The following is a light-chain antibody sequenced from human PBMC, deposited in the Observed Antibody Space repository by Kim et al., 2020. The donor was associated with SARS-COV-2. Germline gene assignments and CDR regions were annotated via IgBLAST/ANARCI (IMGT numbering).Light chain of an antibody. CDR2: GKN. Sequence: LGQTVRITCQGDSLRSYYASWYQQKPGQAPVLVIYGKNNRPSGIPDRFSGSSSGNTASLTITGAQAEDEADYYCNSRDSSGNHHVFGTGTKVTVL. CDR3: NSRDSSGNHHV. V-gene: IGLV3-19*01. CDR1: SLRSYY. J-gene: IGLJ1*01.